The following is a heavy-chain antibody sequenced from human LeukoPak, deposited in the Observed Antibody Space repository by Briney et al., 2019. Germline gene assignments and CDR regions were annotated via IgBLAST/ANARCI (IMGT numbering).Heavy chain of an antibody. CDR2: IYPRDPDA. CDR1: GSRFTSYW. D-gene: IGHD6-13*01. Sequence: GGSLKISCKASGSRFTSYWIAWVRQMPGQGLERVGAIYPRDPDATYSQSFQGHVTISAHKYIDAPYLQWNSLKGSSTAMYYCARVEPSSCSDYGAQGTLVTVSS. CDR3: ARVEPSSCSDY. J-gene: IGHJ4*02. V-gene: IGHV5-51*01.